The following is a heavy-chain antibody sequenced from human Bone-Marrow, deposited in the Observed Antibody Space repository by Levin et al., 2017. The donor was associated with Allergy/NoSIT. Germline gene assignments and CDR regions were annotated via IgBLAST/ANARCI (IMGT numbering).Heavy chain of an antibody. Sequence: GGSLRLSCVASGFSFSNYAMHWVRQAPGKGLEWVAVISYDGTNKYYADSVKGRFTMSRDNSRNTLYVQMNSLRAEDTAVYYCARELELGLPRGYYYGMDVWGQGTTVTVSS. CDR2: ISYDGTNK. CDR1: GFSFSNYA. J-gene: IGHJ6*02. CDR3: ARELELGLPRGYYYGMDV. V-gene: IGHV3-30*04. D-gene: IGHD4-11*01.